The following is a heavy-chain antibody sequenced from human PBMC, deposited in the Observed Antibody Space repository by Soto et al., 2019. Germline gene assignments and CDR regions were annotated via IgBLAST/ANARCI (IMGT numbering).Heavy chain of an antibody. J-gene: IGHJ4*02. CDR1: GFTFSSYS. CDR2: ISSSSSYI. CDR3: ARDQPGYSYGYGLGY. Sequence: PGGSLRLPCAASGFTFSSYSMNWVRQAPGKGLEWVSSISSSSSYIYYADSVKGRFTISRDNAKNSLYLQMNSLRAEDTAVYYCARDQPGYSYGYGLGYWGQGTLVTVSS. D-gene: IGHD5-18*01. V-gene: IGHV3-21*01.